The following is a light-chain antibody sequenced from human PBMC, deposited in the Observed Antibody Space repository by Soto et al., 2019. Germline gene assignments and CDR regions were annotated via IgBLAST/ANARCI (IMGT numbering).Light chain of an antibody. Sequence: DIQMPQSPSSLSASVGDRVTITCRTSQDSSNDLAWYQQKPGKVPTLLIYAASTLQSGVPSRFSGGGSGTAFSLTITSLQPQDVATYYCQKTNSSPHTFGGGTKVEIQ. CDR2: AAS. CDR3: QKTNSSPHT. J-gene: IGKJ4*01. V-gene: IGKV1-27*01. CDR1: QDSSND.